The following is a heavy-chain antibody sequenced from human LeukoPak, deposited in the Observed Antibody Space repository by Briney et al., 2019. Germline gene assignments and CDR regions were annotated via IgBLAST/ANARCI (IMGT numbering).Heavy chain of an antibody. Sequence: SETLSLTCTVPGGSISSSAYYWGWIRQPPGKGLEWIGSIYYSGITYDNPSLKTRVIMSVDTSKNQFSLKLSSVTAADTAVYYCVRHTAMGSPLHYWGQGTLVTVSS. V-gene: IGHV4-39*01. CDR2: IYYSGIT. CDR1: GGSISSSAYY. CDR3: VRHTAMGSPLHY. D-gene: IGHD5-18*01. J-gene: IGHJ4*02.